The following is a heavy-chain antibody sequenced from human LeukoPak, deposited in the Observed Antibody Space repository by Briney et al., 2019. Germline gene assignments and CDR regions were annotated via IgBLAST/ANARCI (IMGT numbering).Heavy chain of an antibody. D-gene: IGHD3-22*01. CDR2: INSDGSST. J-gene: IGHJ4*02. CDR3: ARAYYYDSSGYYTQ. V-gene: IGHV3-74*01. CDR1: GFTFSSYW. Sequence: GESLKISCAASGFTFSSYWMHWVRQAPGKGLVWVSRINSDGSSTSYADSVKGRFTISRDNAKNTLYLQMNSLRAEDTAVYYCARAYYYDSSGYYTQWGQGTLVTVSS.